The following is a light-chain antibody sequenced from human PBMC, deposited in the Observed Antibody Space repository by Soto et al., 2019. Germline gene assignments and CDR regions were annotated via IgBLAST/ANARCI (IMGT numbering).Light chain of an antibody. CDR3: QVWGRSSVV. J-gene: IGLJ2*01. CDR2: YDS. CDR1: NIGSKS. Sequence: SYELTQPPSVSVAPGKTARITCGGNNIGSKSVHWYQQKPGQAPVLVIYYDSERPSGIPERFSGSNSGNTATLTISRVEAGDEADYSGQVWGRSSVVFGAGTKLTVL. V-gene: IGLV3-21*04.